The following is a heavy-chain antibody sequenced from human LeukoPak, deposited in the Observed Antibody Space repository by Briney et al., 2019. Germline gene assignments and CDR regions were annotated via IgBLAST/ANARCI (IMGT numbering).Heavy chain of an antibody. Sequence: PSETLSLTCTVSGGSISSYYWSWIRQPPGKGLEWIGYIYYSGSTYYNPSLKSRVTISVDTSKNQFSLKLSSVTAANTAVYYCARRIWRDAFDIWGQGTMVTVSS. J-gene: IGHJ3*02. CDR2: IYYSGST. V-gene: IGHV4-59*04. CDR3: ARRIWRDAFDI. CDR1: GGSISSYY.